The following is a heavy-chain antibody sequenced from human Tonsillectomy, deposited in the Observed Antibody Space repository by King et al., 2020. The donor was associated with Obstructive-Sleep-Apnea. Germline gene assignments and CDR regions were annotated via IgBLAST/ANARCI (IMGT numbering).Heavy chain of an antibody. CDR2: IWYDGSNK. J-gene: IGHJ4*02. D-gene: IGHD4-23*01. CDR3: ARDGRDYGGNPAPFDY. CDR1: GFTFSSYG. V-gene: IGHV3-33*01. Sequence: VQLVESGGGVVQPGRSLRLSCAASGFTFSSYGMLWVRQAPGKGLEWVAVIWYDGSNKYYADSVKGRFTISRDNSKNTLYLQMNSLRAEDTAVYYCARDGRDYGGNPAPFDYWGQGTLVTVSS.